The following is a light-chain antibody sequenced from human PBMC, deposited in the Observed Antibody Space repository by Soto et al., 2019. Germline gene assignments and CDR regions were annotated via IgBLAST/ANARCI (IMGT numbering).Light chain of an antibody. CDR1: QSVSGN. CDR2: GAS. Sequence: EIVMTRSPATLSVSPGERATLSCRASQSVSGNLAGYQQKPGQAPRLLIYGASTRATGIPARFSGSGSGTEFTLTISSLTSEDFAVYYCQQYNNWPRTFGQGNKVEIK. V-gene: IGKV3-15*01. CDR3: QQYNNWPRT. J-gene: IGKJ1*01.